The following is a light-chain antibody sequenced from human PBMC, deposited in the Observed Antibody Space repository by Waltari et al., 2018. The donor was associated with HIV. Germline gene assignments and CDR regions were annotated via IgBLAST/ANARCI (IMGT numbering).Light chain of an antibody. V-gene: IGKV3-20*01. CDR2: GAS. J-gene: IGKJ3*01. CDR3: QQYGTSSFS. CDR1: QKINNNN. Sequence: EVVLTQSPGTLSLSPGETAILSCRASQKINNNNLAWYQQKPVQAPRLVIYGASSRATGIPDRVSGSGSGTDFTLAISGLEPEDFAVYYCQQYGTSSFSFGPGAKLDL.